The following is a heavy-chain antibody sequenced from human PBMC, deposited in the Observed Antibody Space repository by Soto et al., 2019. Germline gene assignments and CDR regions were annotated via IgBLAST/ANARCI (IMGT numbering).Heavy chain of an antibody. D-gene: IGHD5-12*01. J-gene: IGHJ3*02. V-gene: IGHV1-69*12. Sequence: QVQLVQSGAEVKKPGSSVKVSCKASGGTFSSYAISWVRQAPGQGLEWMGGIIPIFGTANYAQKFQGRVTITADESTSTAYMELSSLRSEDTAVYYCARDREMATIGSHAFDIWGQGTMVTVSS. CDR3: ARDREMATIGSHAFDI. CDR1: GGTFSSYA. CDR2: IIPIFGTA.